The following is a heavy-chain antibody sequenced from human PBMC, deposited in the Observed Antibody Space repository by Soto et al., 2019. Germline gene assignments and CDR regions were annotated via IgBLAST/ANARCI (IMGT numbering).Heavy chain of an antibody. CDR1: GYTFSTYG. D-gene: IGHD3-16*01. J-gene: IGHJ6*02. CDR2: INGYNGNT. Sequence: QVQLVQSGAEVKKPGASVKVSCKASGYTFSTYGISWVRQAPGQGLEWMGWINGYNGNTNYAPKLQGRITITTDTSTTTAYMERRSLRSDDTAVYYCARMGDVPYYYYGMDVWGQGTTVTVSS. V-gene: IGHV1-18*01. CDR3: ARMGDVPYYYYGMDV.